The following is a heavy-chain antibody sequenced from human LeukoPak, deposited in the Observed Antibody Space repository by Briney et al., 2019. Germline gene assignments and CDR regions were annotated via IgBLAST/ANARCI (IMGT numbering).Heavy chain of an antibody. CDR1: GGSISSYY. V-gene: IGHV4-59*08. Sequence: SETLSLTCTVSGGSISSYYWSWIRQPPGKGLEWIGYIYYSGSTNYNPSLKSRVTISVDTSKNQFSLKLSSVTAADTAVYYCASRSAGYYDSSGYWDYWGQGTLVTVSS. D-gene: IGHD3-22*01. J-gene: IGHJ4*02. CDR3: ASRSAGYYDSSGYWDY. CDR2: IYYSGST.